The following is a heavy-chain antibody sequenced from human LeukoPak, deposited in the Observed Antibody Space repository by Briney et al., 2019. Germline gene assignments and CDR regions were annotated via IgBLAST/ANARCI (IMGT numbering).Heavy chain of an antibody. Sequence: SETLSLTCAVYGGSFSGYYWSWIRQPPGKGLEWIGEINHSGSTNYNPSLKSRVTISVDTSKNQFSLKLSSVTAADTAVYYCARLQREDYYDSSGYYYLSFDYWGQGTLVTVPS. CDR1: GGSFSGYY. CDR3: ARLQREDYYDSSGYYYLSFDY. V-gene: IGHV4-34*01. D-gene: IGHD3-22*01. J-gene: IGHJ4*02. CDR2: INHSGST.